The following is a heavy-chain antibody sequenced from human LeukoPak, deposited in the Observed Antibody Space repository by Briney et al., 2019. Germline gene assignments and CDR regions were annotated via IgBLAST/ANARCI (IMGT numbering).Heavy chain of an antibody. V-gene: IGHV4-34*01. D-gene: IGHD5-12*01. J-gene: IGHJ4*02. CDR3: AGTARGYSGYRNY. CDR2: INHSGST. Sequence: SETLSLTCTVSGGSISSYYWSWIRQPPGKGLEWIGEINHSGSTNYNPSLKSRVTISVDTSKNQFSLKLSSVTAADTAVYYCAGTARGYSGYRNYWGQGTLVTVSS. CDR1: GGSISSYY.